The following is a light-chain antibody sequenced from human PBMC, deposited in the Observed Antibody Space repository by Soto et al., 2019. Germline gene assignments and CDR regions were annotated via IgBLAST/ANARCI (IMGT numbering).Light chain of an antibody. CDR3: AAWDDSLSAPV. Sequence: QSVLTQPPSASATPGQRITISCFGSSSNIGSNYGYWYQQLPGTAPKLLISRDDERPSGVPDRFSGSKSGTSASLAISGVRSEDEADYFCAAWDDSLSAPVFGGGTKLTVL. V-gene: IGLV1-47*01. CDR1: SSNIGSNY. CDR2: RDD. J-gene: IGLJ2*01.